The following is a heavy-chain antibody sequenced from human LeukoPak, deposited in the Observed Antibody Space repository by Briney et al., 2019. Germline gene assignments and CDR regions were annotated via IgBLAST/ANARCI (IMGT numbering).Heavy chain of an antibody. V-gene: IGHV1-3*01. CDR2: INAGNGNT. Sequence: ASVKVSCKASGYTFTSYDINWVRQATGQGLEWMGWINAGNGNTKYSQKFQGRVTITRDTSASTAYMELSSLRSEDTAVYYCARGHPNYYDSSGYYPLGGYYFDYWGQGTLVTVSS. CDR3: ARGHPNYYDSSGYYPLGGYYFDY. CDR1: GYTFTSYD. D-gene: IGHD3-22*01. J-gene: IGHJ4*02.